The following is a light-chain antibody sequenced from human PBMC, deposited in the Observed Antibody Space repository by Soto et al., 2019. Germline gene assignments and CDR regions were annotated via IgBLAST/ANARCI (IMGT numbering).Light chain of an antibody. CDR3: QESYSPFWGT. CDR1: QSISSY. V-gene: IGKV1-39*01. Sequence: EIQVTQSPSSLYASVGDRVTSPCRASQSISSYLNWYQQKPGKAPKLLIYGASSLQSGVPLRFSGSGSGTDFTLTISSLQPEDSATYYCQESYSPFWGTCSQGTKVDIK. CDR2: GAS. J-gene: IGKJ1*01.